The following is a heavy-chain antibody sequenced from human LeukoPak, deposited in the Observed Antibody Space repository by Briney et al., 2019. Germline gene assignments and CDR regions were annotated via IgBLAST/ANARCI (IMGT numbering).Heavy chain of an antibody. J-gene: IGHJ4*02. CDR3: ARSPLYYYGSGSYSGGFGDY. CDR2: INAGNGNT. V-gene: IGHV1-3*03. Sequence: GASVKVSCKASGGTFSSYAISWVRQAPGQRLEWMGWINAGNGNTKYSQEFQGRVTITRDTSASTAYMELSSLRSEDMAVYYCARSPLYYYGSGSYSGGFGDYWGQGTLVTVSS. D-gene: IGHD3-10*01. CDR1: GGTFSSYA.